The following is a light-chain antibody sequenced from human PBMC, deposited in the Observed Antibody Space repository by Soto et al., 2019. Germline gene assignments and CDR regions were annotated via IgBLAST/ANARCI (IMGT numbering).Light chain of an antibody. CDR3: VAWDDTLNGVV. V-gene: IGLV1-44*01. Sequence: QPVLTQPPSASGAPGQRLTISCSGSTSNIGATTVNWCQHLPGTAPKLLVYDNDRRPSGVPDRFSGSKSGTSASLAISGLQSEDEADYYCVAWDDTLNGVVFGGGTKLTVL. CDR2: DND. CDR1: TSNIGATT. J-gene: IGLJ3*02.